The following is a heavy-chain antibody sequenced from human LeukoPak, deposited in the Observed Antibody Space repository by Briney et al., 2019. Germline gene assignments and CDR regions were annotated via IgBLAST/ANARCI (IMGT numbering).Heavy chain of an antibody. CDR2: IYWDDDE. CDR3: AHITTVTCADY. D-gene: IGHD4-11*01. V-gene: IGHV2-5*02. CDR1: GFSLTTSGVG. Sequence: SGPTLVKPTQTLTLTCTLSGFSLTTSGVGVGWIRQPPGKALEWLALIYWDDDERYSPSLKSRLTITKDTSKNQVVLTITNMDPVDTATYYCAHITTVTCADYWGQGTLVTVSS. J-gene: IGHJ4*02.